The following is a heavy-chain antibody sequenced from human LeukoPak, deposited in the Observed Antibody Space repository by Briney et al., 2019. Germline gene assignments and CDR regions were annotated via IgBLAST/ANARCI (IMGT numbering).Heavy chain of an antibody. CDR3: ARVWYYYYMDV. D-gene: IGHD3-10*01. V-gene: IGHV3-15*04. CDR1: GFSFSDAW. CDR2: IESKTDGGTT. J-gene: IGHJ6*03. Sequence: GGSLRLSCAASGFSFSDAWMSWVRQIPGKGLEWVGRIESKTDGGTTDYAAPVKGRFTISRDNAKNSLYLQMNSLRAEDTAVYYCARVWYYYYMDVWGKGTTVTVSS.